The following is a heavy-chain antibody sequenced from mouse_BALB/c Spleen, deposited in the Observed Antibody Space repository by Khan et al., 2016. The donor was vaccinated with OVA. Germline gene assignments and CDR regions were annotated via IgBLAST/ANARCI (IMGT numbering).Heavy chain of an antibody. CDR3: AKGLWSYYFALDY. CDR2: IWGGGST. CDR1: GFSLTDYG. Sequence: QVQLKQSGPGLVAPSQSLSITCTVSGFSLTDYGVSWIRQPPGKGLEWLGVIWGGGSTYYNSALKSRLSISKDNSKSQVFLKMNSLQTDDTAMYYCAKGLWSYYFALDYWGQGTSVTVSS. V-gene: IGHV2-6-5*01. J-gene: IGHJ4*01. D-gene: IGHD3-1*01.